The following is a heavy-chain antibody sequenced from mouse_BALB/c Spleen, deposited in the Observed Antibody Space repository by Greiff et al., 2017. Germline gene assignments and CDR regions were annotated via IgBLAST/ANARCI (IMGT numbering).Heavy chain of an antibody. D-gene: IGHD3-1*01. Sequence: VQLQQSGAELMKPGASVKISCKATGYTFSSYWIEWVKQRPGHGLEWIGEILPGSGSTNYNEKFKGKATFTADTSSNTAYMQLSSLTSEDSAVYYCARHSSGYNAWFAYWGQGTLVTVSA. CDR2: ILPGSGST. J-gene: IGHJ3*01. CDR3: ARHSSGYNAWFAY. V-gene: IGHV1-9*01. CDR1: GYTFSSYW.